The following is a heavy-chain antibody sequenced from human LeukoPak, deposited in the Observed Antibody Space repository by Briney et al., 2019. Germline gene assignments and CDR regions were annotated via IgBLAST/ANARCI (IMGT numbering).Heavy chain of an antibody. CDR3: AELGITMIGGV. D-gene: IGHD3-10*01. J-gene: IGHJ6*04. V-gene: IGHV3-48*03. CDR1: GFTFSSYE. Sequence: GSVTLLCAACGFTFSSYEMKGVGQAPGKGGEGVSYNSSCGSNILCADSVKGRFTIYRDNAKNSVYLEMNSLRPEDTAVYYCAELGITMIGGVWGKGTTVTISS. CDR2: NSSCGSNI.